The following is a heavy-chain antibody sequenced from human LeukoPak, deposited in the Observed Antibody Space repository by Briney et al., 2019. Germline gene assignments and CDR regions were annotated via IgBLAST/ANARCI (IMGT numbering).Heavy chain of an antibody. D-gene: IGHD3-9*01. CDR1: GFTFNIYG. J-gene: IGHJ6*03. CDR2: ISGSGGNT. V-gene: IGHV3-23*01. Sequence: GGSLRLSCAASGFTFNIYGMSWVRQAPGKGLERVSAISGSGGNTYYADSVKGRFTISRDNSKNTLYLQMNSLRAEDTAVYYRAKDGGEYYGILTGYYPRLYYMDVWGKGTTVTISS. CDR3: AKDGGEYYGILTGYYPRLYYMDV.